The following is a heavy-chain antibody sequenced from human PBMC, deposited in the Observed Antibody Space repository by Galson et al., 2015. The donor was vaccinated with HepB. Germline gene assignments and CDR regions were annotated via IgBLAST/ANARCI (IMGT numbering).Heavy chain of an antibody. CDR3: ARASPDLGNYGLPDAFDI. D-gene: IGHD3-16*01. CDR1: GGSISNSRYY. V-gene: IGHV4-39*01. J-gene: IGHJ3*02. CDR2: IYYNGNT. Sequence: SETLSLTCTVSGGSISNSRYYWGWIRQPPGKGLEWIGHIYYNGNTYYNPSLKSRVTISVDTSKNQFPLQPSSVTAADTTVYYCARASPDLGNYGLPDAFDIWGQGTMVTVSS.